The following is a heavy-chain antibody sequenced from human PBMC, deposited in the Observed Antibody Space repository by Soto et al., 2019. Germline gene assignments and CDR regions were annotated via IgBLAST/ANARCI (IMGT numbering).Heavy chain of an antibody. V-gene: IGHV4-59*01. CDR3: ARGGGVYYFDY. Sequence: ESLSLSCTVAGCSFSRYYLSWIRQPPGKGLEWIGYIYYSGITDYNPSLKSRVTISVDTSKSQFSLKLSSVTAADTAVYYCARGGGVYYFDYWGQGTLVTVSS. J-gene: IGHJ4*02. D-gene: IGHD2-8*02. CDR2: IYYSGIT. CDR1: GCSFSRYY.